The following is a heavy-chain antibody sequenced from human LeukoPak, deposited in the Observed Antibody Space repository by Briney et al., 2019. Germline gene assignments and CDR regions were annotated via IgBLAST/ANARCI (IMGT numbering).Heavy chain of an antibody. CDR1: GFTFSIAW. CDR2: IKSRGDGETR. J-gene: IGHJ3*02. Sequence: GGSLRLSCAASGFTFSIAWMSWVRQAPGQGLEWVGRIKSRGDGETRDYAAPVKDRFIISRDDSKNTLYLQMNSLRAEDTAIYYCAAVGEWLSNAFNTWGQGTLVTVSA. V-gene: IGHV3-15*01. CDR3: AAVGEWLSNAFNT. D-gene: IGHD3-3*01.